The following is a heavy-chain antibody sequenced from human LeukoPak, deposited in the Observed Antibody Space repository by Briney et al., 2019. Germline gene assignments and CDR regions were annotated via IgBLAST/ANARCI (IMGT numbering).Heavy chain of an antibody. CDR2: ISAYNGNT. J-gene: IGHJ5*02. CDR3: ASSSVGTVPNWFDP. Sequence: ASVKVSCKASGYTFTSYGISWVRQAPGQGLEWMGWISAYNGNTNYAQKLQGRVTMTTDTSTSTAYMELRSLRSDDTAVYYCASSSVGTVPNWFDPWGQGTLVTVSS. V-gene: IGHV1-18*01. D-gene: IGHD6-6*01. CDR1: GYTFTSYG.